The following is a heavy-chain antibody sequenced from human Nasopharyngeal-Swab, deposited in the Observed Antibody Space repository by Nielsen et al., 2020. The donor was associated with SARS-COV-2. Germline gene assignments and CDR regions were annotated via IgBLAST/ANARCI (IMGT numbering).Heavy chain of an antibody. CDR1: DFTFSHYW. D-gene: IGHD6-6*01. Sequence: GESLKISCGASDFTFSHYWMSWVRQAPGKGLEWVANINHDGSQKYYVDSVKGRFTISRDNSKNSLYLQMNSLRAEDTAVYYCASLGSSSSVYYYYYGMDVWGQGTTVTVSS. CDR3: ASLGSSSSVYYYYYGMDV. CDR2: INHDGSQK. J-gene: IGHJ6*02. V-gene: IGHV3-7*01.